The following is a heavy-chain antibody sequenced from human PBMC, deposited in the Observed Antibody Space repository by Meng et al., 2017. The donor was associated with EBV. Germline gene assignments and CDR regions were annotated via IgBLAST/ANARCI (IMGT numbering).Heavy chain of an antibody. J-gene: IGHJ4*02. V-gene: IGHV3-53*01. CDR2: IYSGGST. Sequence: VQLGESGGGLIQPGGSMSLSFAASGFTVSSNYMSWVRQAPGKGLEWVSVIYSGGSTYYADSVKGRFTISRDNSKNTLYLQMNSLRAEDTAVYYCAKHRLGPLDYWGQGTLVTVSS. D-gene: IGHD5-12*01. CDR1: GFTVSSNY. CDR3: AKHRLGPLDY.